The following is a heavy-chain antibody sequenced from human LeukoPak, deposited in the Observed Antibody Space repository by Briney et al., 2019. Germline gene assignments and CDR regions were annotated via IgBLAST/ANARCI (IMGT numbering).Heavy chain of an antibody. CDR3: AKDRPIAAAGTLDY. Sequence: GGSLRLSCAASGFTFSSYGMHWVRQAPGKGLEWVAFIRYDGSNKYYADSVKGRFTISRDNSMNTLYLQMNSLRAEDTAVYYCAKDRPIAAAGTLDYWGQGTLVTVSS. CDR2: IRYDGSNK. V-gene: IGHV3-30*02. J-gene: IGHJ4*02. CDR1: GFTFSSYG. D-gene: IGHD6-13*01.